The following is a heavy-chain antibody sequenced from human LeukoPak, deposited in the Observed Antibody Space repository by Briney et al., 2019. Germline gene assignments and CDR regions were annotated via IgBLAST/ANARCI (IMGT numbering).Heavy chain of an antibody. V-gene: IGHV1-18*01. J-gene: IGHJ4*02. Sequence: GASVKVSCKASGYTFSRYGISWVREAPGQGLEWMGWINAYNGNTNYAQKLQGRVTMTTDTSTSTAYMELRSLRSDDTAVYYCARAGYDILTLAPDPANDYWGQGTLVTVSS. D-gene: IGHD3-9*01. CDR1: GYTFSRYG. CDR2: INAYNGNT. CDR3: ARAGYDILTLAPDPANDY.